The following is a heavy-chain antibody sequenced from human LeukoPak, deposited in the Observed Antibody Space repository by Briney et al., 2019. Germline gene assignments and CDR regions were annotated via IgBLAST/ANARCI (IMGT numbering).Heavy chain of an antibody. D-gene: IGHD5-18*01. J-gene: IGHJ5*02. CDR3: ARDGTRGAMVNDVIAWFDP. CDR2: ISAYNGNT. Sequence: ASVKVSCKASGYTFTSYGISWVRQAPGQGLEWMGWISAYNGNTNYAQKLQGRVTMTTDTSTSTAYMELRSLRSDDTAVYYCARDGTRGAMVNDVIAWFDPWGQGTLVTVSS. CDR1: GYTFTSYG. V-gene: IGHV1-18*01.